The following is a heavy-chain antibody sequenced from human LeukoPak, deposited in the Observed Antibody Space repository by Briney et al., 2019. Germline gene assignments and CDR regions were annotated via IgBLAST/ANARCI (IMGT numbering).Heavy chain of an antibody. J-gene: IGHJ6*03. V-gene: IGHV4-38-2*02. Sequence: PSETLSLTCTVSGYSITSGYYWDWIRQPPGKGLGGIGRIYYRGSTYYNPSLKSRGTISVDTSKNQFSLKQSSVTAADTAVYYCARTTEGYCRSISCYGFDYYYYMDVWGKGTTVPISS. CDR3: ARTTEGYCRSISCYGFDYYYYMDV. CDR2: IYYRGST. CDR1: GYSITSGYY. D-gene: IGHD2-2*01.